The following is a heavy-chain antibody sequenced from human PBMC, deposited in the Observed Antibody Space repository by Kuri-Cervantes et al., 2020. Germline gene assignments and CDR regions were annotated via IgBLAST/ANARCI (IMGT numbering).Heavy chain of an antibody. D-gene: IGHD1-26*01. Sequence: GESLKISCAASGFTFTNYWMHWVRQAPGEGLEWVAFIQYDGRNKYYGDSMKGRFTISRDNSKNTLYLQMNSLRVEDTAVYHCAKRYSGSYGYFDYWGQGTLVTVSS. CDR3: AKRYSGSYGYFDY. V-gene: IGHV3-30*02. CDR2: IQYDGRNK. CDR1: GFTFTNYW. J-gene: IGHJ4*02.